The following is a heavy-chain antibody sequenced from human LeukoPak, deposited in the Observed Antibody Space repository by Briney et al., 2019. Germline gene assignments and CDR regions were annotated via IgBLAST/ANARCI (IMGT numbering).Heavy chain of an antibody. J-gene: IGHJ5*02. CDR3: LRADDTNGQNWFDP. CDR1: GFSFSEYY. CDR2: ISNDGTRT. V-gene: IGHV3-74*01. D-gene: IGHD2-8*01. Sequence: GGCLRLSCAASGFSFSEYYMHWVRQGAGEGPVWVSRISNDGTRTDYAESVKGRFTISRDNAKSTLYLQMSSLSVEDTAVYFCLRADDTNGQNWFDPWGQGALVTVSS.